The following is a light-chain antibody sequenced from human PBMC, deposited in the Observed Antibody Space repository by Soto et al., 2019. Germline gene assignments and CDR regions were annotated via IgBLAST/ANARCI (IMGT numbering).Light chain of an antibody. CDR1: QSVTSN. V-gene: IGKV3-15*01. Sequence: EIVMTQSPATLSVSPGERATLSCGASQSVTSNLAWYQQKPGQAPRLLIYRASTRATGIPARFSGSGSGTEFTLNISSLQSEDFAVYYCQQYSNWPLTFGGGTKVEIK. CDR2: RAS. J-gene: IGKJ4*01. CDR3: QQYSNWPLT.